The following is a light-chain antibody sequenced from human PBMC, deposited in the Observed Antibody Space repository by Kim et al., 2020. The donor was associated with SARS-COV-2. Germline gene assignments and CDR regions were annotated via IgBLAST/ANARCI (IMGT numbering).Light chain of an antibody. Sequence: LSPGERATLACWASQDVRNYLAWYQQNPGQAPRLLIYDTSNRATGVPARFSGSGSGTDFTLTISSLQPEDFAVYYCQQRFHWPPLTFGGGTKLEI. CDR3: QQRFHWPPLT. CDR1: QDVRNY. CDR2: DTS. J-gene: IGKJ4*01. V-gene: IGKV3-11*01.